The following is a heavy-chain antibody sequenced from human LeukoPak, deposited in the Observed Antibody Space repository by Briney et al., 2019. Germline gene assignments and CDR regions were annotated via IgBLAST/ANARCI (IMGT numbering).Heavy chain of an antibody. Sequence: KPSETLSLTCTVSGGSISNYYWSWIRQPPGKGLEWIGYIYYSGSTNYNPSLKSRVTMSVDTSKNQFSLKLSSVTAADTAVYYCARRVSGGYYGSGADNWFDPWGQGTLVTVSS. V-gene: IGHV4-59*01. CDR3: ARRVSGGYYGSGADNWFDP. D-gene: IGHD3-10*01. CDR1: GGSISNYY. CDR2: IYYSGST. J-gene: IGHJ5*02.